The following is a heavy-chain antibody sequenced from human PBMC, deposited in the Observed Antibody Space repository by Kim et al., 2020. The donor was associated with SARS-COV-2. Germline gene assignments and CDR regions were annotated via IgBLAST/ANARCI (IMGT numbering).Heavy chain of an antibody. J-gene: IGHJ6*02. CDR1: GYTFTSYD. CDR3: ARGPPDCSSTSCYVYYYYGMDV. Sequence: ASVKVSCKASGYTFTSYDINWVRQATGQGLEWMGWMNPNSGNTGYAQKFQGRVTMTRNTSISTAYMELSSLRSEDTAVYYCARGPPDCSSTSCYVYYYYGMDVWGQGTTVTVSS. CDR2: MNPNSGNT. V-gene: IGHV1-8*01. D-gene: IGHD2-2*01.